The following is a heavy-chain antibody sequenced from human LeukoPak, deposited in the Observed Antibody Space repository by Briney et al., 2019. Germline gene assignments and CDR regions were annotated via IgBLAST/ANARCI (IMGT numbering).Heavy chain of an antibody. CDR2: IKHDGSEK. CDR3: ARDPTYSSGWYAGTYYFDY. D-gene: IGHD6-19*01. CDR1: GFIFSSYW. V-gene: IGHV3-7*01. J-gene: IGHJ4*02. Sequence: GGSLRLSCAASGFIFSSYWMSWVRQPPGKGLEWVANIKHDGSEKYYVDSVKGRFTISRDSAKNSLYLQMNSLRAEDTAVYYCARDPTYSSGWYAGTYYFDYWGQGTLVTVSS.